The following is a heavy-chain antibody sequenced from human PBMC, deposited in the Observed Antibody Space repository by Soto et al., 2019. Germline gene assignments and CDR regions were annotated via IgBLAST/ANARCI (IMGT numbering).Heavy chain of an antibody. V-gene: IGHV3-21*01. Sequence: EVQLVESGGGLVKPGGSLRLSCAASGFTFSRYSMNWVRQAPGKGLEWVSSISSSSNYIYYADSVKGRFTISRDNAKNSLYLQMNSLRAEDTAIYYCARGGSRDFWSGYYKYYYMDVWGKGTTVTVSS. CDR2: ISSSSNYI. CDR3: ARGGSRDFWSGYYKYYYMDV. D-gene: IGHD3-3*01. CDR1: GFTFSRYS. J-gene: IGHJ6*03.